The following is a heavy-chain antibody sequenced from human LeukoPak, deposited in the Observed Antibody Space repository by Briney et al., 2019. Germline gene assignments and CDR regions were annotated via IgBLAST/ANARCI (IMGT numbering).Heavy chain of an antibody. V-gene: IGHV3-30*02. CDR1: GVTFRDFG. Sequence: GGTLRLSCAASGVTFRDFGMECVRQAPGKGLEWVAFIRHDGSNTYYGDFVKGRFTINRDNSKNTLDLQMNSLTAEDTARYYCVKDSYGPDNWGQGTLVTVSS. CDR3: VKDSYGPDN. J-gene: IGHJ4*02. CDR2: IRHDGSNT. D-gene: IGHD3-16*01.